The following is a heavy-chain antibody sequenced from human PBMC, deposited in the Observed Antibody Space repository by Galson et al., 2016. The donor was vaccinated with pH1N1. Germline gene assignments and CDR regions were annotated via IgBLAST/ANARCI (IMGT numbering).Heavy chain of an antibody. J-gene: IGHJ4*02. CDR2: TYYRSKWYN. CDR1: GDSVSSNSAA. V-gene: IGHV6-1*01. CDR3: ARDGIAAAGIRKDQYYFDY. D-gene: IGHD6-13*01. Sequence: CAISGDSVSSNSAAWNWIRQSPSRGLEWRGRTYYRSKWYNDYAVSVKSRITINPDTSKNQFSLQLNSVTPEDTAVYYCARDGIAAAGIRKDQYYFDYWGQGTLVTVSS.